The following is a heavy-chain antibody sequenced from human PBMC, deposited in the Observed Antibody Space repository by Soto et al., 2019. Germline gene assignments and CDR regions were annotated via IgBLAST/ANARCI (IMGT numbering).Heavy chain of an antibody. V-gene: IGHV1-2*04. J-gene: IGHJ6*02. D-gene: IGHD3-3*01. CDR2: INPNSGGT. CDR3: ARESGYYYYYGMGV. CDR1: GYTFTGYY. Sequence: ASVKVSCKASGYTFTGYYMHWGRQAPGQGLEWMGWINPNSGGTNYAQKFQGWVTMTRDTSISTAYMERSLLRSDDTAVYYCARESGYYYYYGMGVWGQGTTVPVSS.